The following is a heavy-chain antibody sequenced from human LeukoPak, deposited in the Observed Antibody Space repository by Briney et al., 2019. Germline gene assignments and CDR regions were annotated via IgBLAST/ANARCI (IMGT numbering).Heavy chain of an antibody. CDR2: IYTSGST. V-gene: IGHV4-4*07. J-gene: IGHJ4*02. CDR1: GGSISSYY. D-gene: IGHD6-13*01. Sequence: SETLSLTCTVSGGSISSYYWSWIRQPAGKGLEWIGRIYTSGSTNYNPSLKSRVTMSVDTSKNQFSLKLSSVTAADTAVYYCAREGIEQQLDYFDYWGQGTLVTVSS. CDR3: AREGIEQQLDYFDY.